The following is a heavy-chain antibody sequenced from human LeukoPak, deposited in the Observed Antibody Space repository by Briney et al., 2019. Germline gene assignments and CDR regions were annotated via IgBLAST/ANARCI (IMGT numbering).Heavy chain of an antibody. J-gene: IGHJ4*02. V-gene: IGHV3-23*01. CDR1: GFTFSSYA. D-gene: IGHD3-16*01. Sequence: GGSLRLSCAASGFTFSSYAMSWVRRAPGKGLQRVSSISGSGGGTYSADSVKGRFTISRDNSKNTLYLQMNSLRVEDTAVYYCAKDRDDSSTLFDSWGQGSLVTVSS. CDR2: ISGSGGGT. CDR3: AKDRDDSSTLFDS.